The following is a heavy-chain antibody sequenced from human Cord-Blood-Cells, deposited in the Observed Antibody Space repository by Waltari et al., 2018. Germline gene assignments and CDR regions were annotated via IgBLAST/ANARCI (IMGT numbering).Heavy chain of an antibody. CDR3: AREYYDSSGYNWFDP. D-gene: IGHD3-22*01. CDR2: INPNSGGT. V-gene: IGHV1-2*04. CDR1: GYTFTGYY. J-gene: IGHJ5*02. Sequence: QVQLVQSGAEVKKPRASVKVSCKASGYTFTGYYMHWVRQAPGQGLEWMGWINPNSGGTNYAQKFQGWVTMTRDTSISTAYMELSRLRSDDTAVYYCAREYYDSSGYNWFDPWGQGTLVTVSS.